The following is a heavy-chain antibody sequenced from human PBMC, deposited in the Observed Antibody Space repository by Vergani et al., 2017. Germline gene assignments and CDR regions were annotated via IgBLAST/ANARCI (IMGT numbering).Heavy chain of an antibody. J-gene: IGHJ3*01. Sequence: EVQLVQSGAEVKKPGATVKISCKVSGYTFTDYYMHWVQQAPGKGLEWMGLVDPEDGETIYAEKFQDRVTMTADTSTNTAYMELRSLRSDDTAVYFCARVAPSNSEVTPTAFDVWGQGTMVTVSS. D-gene: IGHD1-1*01. V-gene: IGHV1-69-2*01. CDR3: ARVAPSNSEVTPTAFDV. CDR1: GYTFTDYY. CDR2: VDPEDGET.